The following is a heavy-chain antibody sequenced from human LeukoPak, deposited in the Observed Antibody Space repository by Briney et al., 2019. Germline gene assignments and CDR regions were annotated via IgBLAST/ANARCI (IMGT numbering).Heavy chain of an antibody. D-gene: IGHD2-2*01. CDR2: ISSTSSTV. Sequence: PGGSLRLSCAASGFTFSNYNMNWVRQAPGKGLEWISYISSTSSTVYYADSVKGRFTVSRDNAKTSLYLQMNSLRDEDTAMYYCARDLDIVVVPAALDAFDIWGQGTMVTVSS. CDR1: GFTFSNYN. J-gene: IGHJ3*02. CDR3: ARDLDIVVVPAALDAFDI. V-gene: IGHV3-48*02.